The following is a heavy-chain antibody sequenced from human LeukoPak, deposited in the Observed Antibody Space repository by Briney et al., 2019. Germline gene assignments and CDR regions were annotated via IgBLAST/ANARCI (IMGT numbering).Heavy chain of an antibody. D-gene: IGHD3-10*01. J-gene: IGHJ6*03. CDR3: AKDSRHYYGSGSYYYYYMDV. Sequence: GRSLRLSCAASGFTFDDYAMHWVRQAPGKGLEWVSGISWNSGSIGYADSVKGRFTISRDNAKNSLYLRMNSLRAEDTALYYCAKDSRHYYGSGSYYYYYMDVWGKGTTVTVSS. CDR2: ISWNSGSI. V-gene: IGHV3-9*01. CDR1: GFTFDDYA.